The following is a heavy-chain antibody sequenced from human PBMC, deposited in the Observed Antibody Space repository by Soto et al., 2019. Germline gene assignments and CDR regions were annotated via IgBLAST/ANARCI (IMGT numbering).Heavy chain of an antibody. CDR2: VSPHAANT. Sequence: PWGSLRLSCAASGFTFSSYSMNWVRQAPGKGLEWVAGVSPHAANTYYADSVRGRFIISRDDSRKTVSLDMNSLRGEDSAVYYCATEGAKTTWNFDYWGQGTVVTVSS. CDR1: GFTFSSYS. CDR3: ATEGAKTTWNFDY. J-gene: IGHJ4*02. D-gene: IGHD1-1*01. V-gene: IGHV3-23*01.